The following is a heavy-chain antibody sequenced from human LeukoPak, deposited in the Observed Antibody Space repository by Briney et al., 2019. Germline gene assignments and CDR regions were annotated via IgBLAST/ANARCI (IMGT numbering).Heavy chain of an antibody. Sequence: GGSLRLSCAASGFTFDDYAMHWVRQAPGKGLEWVSGISWNSGSIGYADSVKGRFTISRDNAKNSLYLQMNSLRAEDTALYYCVRGPSGYSYGYAFDIWGQGTMVTVSS. CDR3: VRGPSGYSYGYAFDI. J-gene: IGHJ3*02. CDR2: ISWNSGSI. V-gene: IGHV3-9*01. CDR1: GFTFDDYA. D-gene: IGHD5-18*01.